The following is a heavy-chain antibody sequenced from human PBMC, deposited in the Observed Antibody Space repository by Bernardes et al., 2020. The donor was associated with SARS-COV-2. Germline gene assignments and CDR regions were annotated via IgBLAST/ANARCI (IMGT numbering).Heavy chain of an antibody. V-gene: IGHV3-74*01. CDR3: ARKTGHEYGMDV. CDR2: VNGDGSNT. D-gene: IGHD3-10*01. J-gene: IGHJ6*02. CDR1: GFTSSSYW. Sequence: GGSLRLSCAASGFTSSSYWMHWVRQAPGKGLVWVSRVNGDGSNTIYADSVKGRFTISRDSSKNTVYLEMNSLRAEDTAVYYCARKTGHEYGMDVWGQGTTVTVSS.